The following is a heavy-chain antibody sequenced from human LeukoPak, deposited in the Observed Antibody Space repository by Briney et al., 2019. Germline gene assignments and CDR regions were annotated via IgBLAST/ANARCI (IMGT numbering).Heavy chain of an antibody. V-gene: IGHV4-34*01. Sequence: KPSETLSLTCAVYGGSFSGYYWSWIRQPPGKGLEWIGEINHSGSTNYNPSLKSRVTISVDTSKNQFSLKLSSVTAADTAVYYCARGGGLTYNWFDPGGQGTLVTVSS. CDR3: ARGGGLTYNWFDP. D-gene: IGHD4/OR15-4a*01. CDR2: INHSGST. CDR1: GGSFSGYY. J-gene: IGHJ5*02.